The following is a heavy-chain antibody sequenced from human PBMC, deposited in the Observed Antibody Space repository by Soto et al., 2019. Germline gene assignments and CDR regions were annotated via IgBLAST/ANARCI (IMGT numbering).Heavy chain of an antibody. J-gene: IGHJ4*02. Sequence: GGSLRLSCAASGFTFSSYAMHWVRQAPGKGLEWVAVISYDGSNKYYADSVKGRFTISRDNSKNTLYLQMNSLRAEDTAVYYCAIPRDALEGGFDYWGQGTLVTVSS. CDR2: ISYDGSNK. CDR3: AIPRDALEGGFDY. CDR1: GFTFSSYA. D-gene: IGHD1-1*01. V-gene: IGHV3-30-3*01.